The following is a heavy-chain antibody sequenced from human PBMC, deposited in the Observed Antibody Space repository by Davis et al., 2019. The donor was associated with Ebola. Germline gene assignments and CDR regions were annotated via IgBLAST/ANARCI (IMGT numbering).Heavy chain of an antibody. CDR2: MNPNSGNT. V-gene: IGHV1-8*01. D-gene: IGHD1-14*01. CDR1: GYIFTSYD. J-gene: IGHJ5*02. CDR3: ARGRFCKNATCLPDNWFDP. Sequence: ASVQVSCKASGYIFTSYDINWVRQATGQGLEWMGWMNPNSGNTGYAQKFQGRVTMTRNTSISTAYMELSSLRSEDTAVYYCARGRFCKNATCLPDNWFDPWGQGSLVTVSS.